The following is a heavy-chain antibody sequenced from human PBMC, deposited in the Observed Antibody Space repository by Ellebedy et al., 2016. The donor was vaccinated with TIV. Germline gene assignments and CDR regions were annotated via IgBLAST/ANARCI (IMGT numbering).Heavy chain of an antibody. V-gene: IGHV3-23*01. CDR2: ISGSGGST. J-gene: IGHJ6*02. CDR3: AKALRYYDFWSGNYYYYYGMDV. CDR1: GFAFSSYA. D-gene: IGHD3-3*01. Sequence: GESLKISCAASGFAFSSYAMSWVRQAPGKGLEWVSDISGSGGSTYYADSVKGRFTISSDNSKNTLYLQMTSLRAEDTAVYYCAKALRYYDFWSGNYYYYYGMDVWGQGTTVTVSS.